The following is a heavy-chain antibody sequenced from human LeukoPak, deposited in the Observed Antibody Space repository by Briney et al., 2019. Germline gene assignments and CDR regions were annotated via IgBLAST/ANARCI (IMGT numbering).Heavy chain of an antibody. CDR1: GFTFSSYA. V-gene: IGHV3-23*01. Sequence: PGGSLRLSCAASGFTFSSYAMSWVRQAQGKGLEWVSAISGSGGSTYYADSVKGRFTISRDNSKNMMYLQMNSLRAEDTAVYYCAKEALRFLEWLYAIDYWGQGTLVTVSS. J-gene: IGHJ4*02. CDR3: AKEALRFLEWLYAIDY. D-gene: IGHD3-3*01. CDR2: ISGSGGST.